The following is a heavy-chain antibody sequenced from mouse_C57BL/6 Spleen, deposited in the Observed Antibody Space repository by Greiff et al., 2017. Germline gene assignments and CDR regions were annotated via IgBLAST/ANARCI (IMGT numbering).Heavy chain of an antibody. CDR1: GFSFNTYA. D-gene: IGHD2-1*01. V-gene: IGHV10-1*01. CDR3: GRHVYYGNYVAMDY. J-gene: IGHJ4*01. Sequence: EVQRVESGGGLVQPKGSLKLSCAASGFSFNTYAMNWVRQAPGKGLEWVARIRSKSNNYATYYADSVKDRFTISRDDSESMLYLQMNNLKTEDTAMYYCGRHVYYGNYVAMDYWGQGTSVTVSS. CDR2: IRSKSNNYAT.